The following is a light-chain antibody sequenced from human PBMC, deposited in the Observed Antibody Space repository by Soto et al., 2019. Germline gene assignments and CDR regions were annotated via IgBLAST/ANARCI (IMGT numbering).Light chain of an antibody. J-gene: IGKJ3*01. Sequence: EIVLTQSPGTLSLSPGERATLSCRASQSVSSSYLAWYQQKPGQAPRLLIYGASSRATGIPDRFSGSGSGTDFTLTISRLEPEDFAVYYWQLGTFGPGTKVDIK. CDR3: QLGT. CDR1: QSVSSSY. V-gene: IGKV3-20*01. CDR2: GAS.